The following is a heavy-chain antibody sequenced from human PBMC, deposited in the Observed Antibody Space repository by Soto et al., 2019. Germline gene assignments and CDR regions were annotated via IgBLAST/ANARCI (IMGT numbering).Heavy chain of an antibody. CDR2: ISSNGGST. CDR3: FCPYSSPRLFDY. Sequence: GGSLRLSCSASGFTFSSYAMHWVRQAPGKGLEYVSAISSNGGSTYYADSVKGRFTISRDNSKNTLYLQMSSMRAEDTAVYYCFCPYSSPRLFDYCAQRTLDPVSS. D-gene: IGHD6-13*01. V-gene: IGHV3-64D*06. CDR1: GFTFSSYA. J-gene: IGHJ4*02.